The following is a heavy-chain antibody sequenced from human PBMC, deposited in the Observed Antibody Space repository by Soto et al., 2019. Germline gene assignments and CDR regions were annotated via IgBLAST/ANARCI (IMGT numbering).Heavy chain of an antibody. V-gene: IGHV4-39*02. Sequence: SETLSLTCTVSGGSISSSRYYWGWIRQPPGKGLEWIGSIYYSGCTYYNPSLKSRVTISVDTSKNQFSLKLSSVTAADTAVYYCAREWLVSEFDYWGQGTLVTVSS. J-gene: IGHJ4*02. CDR3: AREWLVSEFDY. D-gene: IGHD6-19*01. CDR2: IYYSGCT. CDR1: GGSISSSRYY.